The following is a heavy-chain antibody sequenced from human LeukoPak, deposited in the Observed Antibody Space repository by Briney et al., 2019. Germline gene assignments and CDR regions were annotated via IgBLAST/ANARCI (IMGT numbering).Heavy chain of an antibody. D-gene: IGHD3-22*01. V-gene: IGHV3-21*01. CDR3: AREYDSSGYFNKPDY. Sequence: GGSLRLSCAASGFTFSSYSMNWVRQAPGKGLEWVSSISSSSSYIYYADSVKGRFTISRDNAKNSLYLQMNSLRAEDTAVYYCAREYDSSGYFNKPDYWGQGTLVTVSS. CDR2: ISSSSSYI. J-gene: IGHJ4*02. CDR1: GFTFSSYS.